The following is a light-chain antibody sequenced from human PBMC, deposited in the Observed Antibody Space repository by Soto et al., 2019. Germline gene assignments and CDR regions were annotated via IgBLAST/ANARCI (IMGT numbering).Light chain of an antibody. CDR3: QQYNSYSWT. Sequence: DIQMTQSPSSLSXXVXXXXTXXXRASQSISSYLNWYQQKPGKAPKLLIYAASSLQSGVPSRFSGSGSGTEFTLTISSLQPDDFATYYCQQYNSYSWTFGQGTKVDIK. CDR2: AAS. J-gene: IGKJ1*01. V-gene: IGKV1-39*01. CDR1: QSISSY.